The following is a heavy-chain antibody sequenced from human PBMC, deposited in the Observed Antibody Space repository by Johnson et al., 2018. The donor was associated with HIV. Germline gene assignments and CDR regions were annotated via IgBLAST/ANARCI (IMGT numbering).Heavy chain of an antibody. CDR3: TTDANWNYGQGAFDV. J-gene: IGHJ3*01. CDR2: LWYDGTTA. Sequence: VQLVESGGDMVQPGRSLRLSCAASGFNFNIYGMHWVRQAPGKGLEWVAILWYDGTTAFYADSVKGRFTISRDTSKKMLYLQMKSLKTEDTAVYYCTTDANWNYGQGAFDVWGQGTTVTVSS. D-gene: IGHD1-7*01. V-gene: IGHV3-33*03. CDR1: GFNFNIYG.